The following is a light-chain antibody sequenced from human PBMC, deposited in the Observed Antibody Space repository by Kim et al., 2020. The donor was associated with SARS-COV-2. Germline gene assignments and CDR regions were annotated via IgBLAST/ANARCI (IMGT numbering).Light chain of an antibody. J-gene: IGLJ1*01. CDR3: QAWDSSTHNYV. Sequence: SYELTQPPSVSVSPGQTASITCSGYKLGDKYVSWYQQKPGQSPAVVIYQDNQRPSWIPERFSGSYSGNTATLTISGTQAMDEADYYCQAWDSSTHNYV. CDR1: KLGDKY. CDR2: QDN. V-gene: IGLV3-1*01.